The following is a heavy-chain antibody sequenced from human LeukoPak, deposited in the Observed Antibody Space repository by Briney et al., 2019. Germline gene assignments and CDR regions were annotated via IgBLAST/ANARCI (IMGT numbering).Heavy chain of an antibody. V-gene: IGHV3-74*01. CDR3: ARGGYCSSTSCYPGYNWFDP. J-gene: IGHJ5*02. CDR2: INSDGSST. Sequence: GGSQRLSCAASGFTFSSYWMHWVRQAPGKGLVWVSRINSDGSSTSYADSVEGRLPISRDNDKNTMYLQMNSLRAEDTAVYYCARGGYCSSTSCYPGYNWFDPWGQGTLVTVSS. D-gene: IGHD2-2*01. CDR1: GFTFSSYW.